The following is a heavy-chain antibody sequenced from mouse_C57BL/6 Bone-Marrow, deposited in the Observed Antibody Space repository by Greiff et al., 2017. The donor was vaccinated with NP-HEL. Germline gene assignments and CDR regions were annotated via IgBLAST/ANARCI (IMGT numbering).Heavy chain of an antibody. CDR2: INSDGGST. CDR3: ARAGTYYSKPFYYAMDY. V-gene: IGHV5-2*01. D-gene: IGHD2-5*01. CDR1: EYEFPSHD. J-gene: IGHJ4*01. Sequence: EVQLVESGGGLVQPGESLKLSCESNEYEFPSHDMSWVRKTPEKRLELVAAINSDGGSTYYPDTMERRFIISRDNTKKTLYLQMSSLRSEDTALYYCARAGTYYSKPFYYAMDYWGQGTSVTVSS.